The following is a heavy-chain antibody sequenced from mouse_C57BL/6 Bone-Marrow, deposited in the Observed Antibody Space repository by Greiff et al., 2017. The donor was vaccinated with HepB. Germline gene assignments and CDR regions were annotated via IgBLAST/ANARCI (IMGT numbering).Heavy chain of an antibody. CDR1: GFSLTSYA. CDR3: ARNPITTVVARWYIDV. V-gene: IGHV2-9-1*01. CDR2: IWTGGGT. J-gene: IGHJ1*03. D-gene: IGHD1-1*01. Sequence: VKLMESGPGLVAPSQSLSITCTVSGFSLTSYAIIWVRQPPGKGLEWLGVIWTGGGTNYNSALKSRLSISKDNSKSQVFLKMNSLQNDDTARSYCARNPITTVVARWYIDVWGTGTTVTVSS.